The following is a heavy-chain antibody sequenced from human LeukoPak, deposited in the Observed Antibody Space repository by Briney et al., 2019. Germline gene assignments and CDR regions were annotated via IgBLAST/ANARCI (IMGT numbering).Heavy chain of an antibody. CDR2: IYYSGST. V-gene: IGHV4-30-4*01. D-gene: IGHD2-2*01. CDR3: ARGDSSTSCPNDY. Sequence: SETLSLTCTVSGGSISSGDYYWSWIRQPPGQGLEWIGYIYYSGSTYYNPSLKSRVTISVDTSKNQFSLKLSSVTAADTAVYYCARGDSSTSCPNDYWGQGTLVTVSS. CDR1: GGSISSGDYY. J-gene: IGHJ4*02.